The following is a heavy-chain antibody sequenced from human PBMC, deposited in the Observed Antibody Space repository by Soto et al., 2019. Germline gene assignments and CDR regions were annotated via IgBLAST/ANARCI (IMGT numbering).Heavy chain of an antibody. V-gene: IGHV1-69*02. D-gene: IGHD3-22*01. CDR2: IIPILGIA. CDR3: ARGGSSGYDWYFDL. J-gene: IGHJ2*01. CDR1: GGTFSSYT. Sequence: VQLVQSGAEVKKPGSSVKVSCKASGGTFSSYTISWVRQAPGQGLEWMGRIIPILGIANYAQKFQGRVTITADKSTSTAYMELSSLRSEDTAVYYCARGGSSGYDWYFDLWGRGTLVTVSS.